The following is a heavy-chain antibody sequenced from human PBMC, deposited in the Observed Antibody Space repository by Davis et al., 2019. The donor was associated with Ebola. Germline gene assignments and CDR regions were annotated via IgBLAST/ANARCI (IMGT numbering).Heavy chain of an antibody. CDR1: GGTFSSYA. CDR3: ARGGYSADNWFDP. J-gene: IGHJ5*02. Sequence: ASVKVSCKASGGTFSSYAISWVRQAPGQGLEWMGWISAYNGNTNYAQKLQGRVTTTTDTSTSTAYMELRSLRSDDTAVYYCARGGYSADNWFDPWGQGSLVTVSS. CDR2: ISAYNGNT. V-gene: IGHV1-18*01. D-gene: IGHD5-18*01.